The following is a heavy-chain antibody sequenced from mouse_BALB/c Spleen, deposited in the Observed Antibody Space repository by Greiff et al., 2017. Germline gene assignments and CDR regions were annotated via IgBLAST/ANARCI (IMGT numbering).Heavy chain of an antibody. Sequence: EVKLQESGPGLVKPSQSLSLTCSVTGYSITSGYYWNWIRQFPGNKLEWMGYISYDGSNNYNPSLKNRISITRDTSKNQFFLKLNSVTTEDTATYYCARGDSLYAVDYWGQGTSVTVSS. J-gene: IGHJ4*01. CDR1: GYSITSGYY. D-gene: IGHD3-3*01. CDR2: ISYDGSN. CDR3: ARGDSLYAVDY. V-gene: IGHV3-6*02.